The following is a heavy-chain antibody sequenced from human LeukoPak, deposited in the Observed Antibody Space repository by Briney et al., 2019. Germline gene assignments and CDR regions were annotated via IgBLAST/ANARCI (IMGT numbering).Heavy chain of an antibody. V-gene: IGHV4-59*01. CDR1: GGSISTYY. Sequence: SETLSLTCSVSGGSISTYYWSWIRQPPGKGLEWNAYIHYSGTTNYNPSLKSRVTVSVDTSKNQFSLRLTSVTAADTAVYYCARGQYTGYDRGGMDAWGQGTTVTVSS. CDR2: IHYSGTT. J-gene: IGHJ6*02. CDR3: ARGQYTGYDRGGMDA. D-gene: IGHD5-12*01.